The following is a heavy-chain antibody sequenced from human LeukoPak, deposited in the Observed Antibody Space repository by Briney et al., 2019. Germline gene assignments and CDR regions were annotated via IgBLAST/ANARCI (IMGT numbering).Heavy chain of an antibody. CDR3: ANSRGVIITLSY. CDR2: VNPNSGGT. CDR1: GYTFTDYN. J-gene: IGHJ4*02. Sequence: GASVKVSCKTSGYTFTDYNLHWVRQAPGQGLEWMGWVNPNSGGTNYAQKFQGRVTMTRDTSINTAYMELSRLRSDDTAVYYCANSRGVIITLSYWGQGTLVTVSS. D-gene: IGHD3-10*01. V-gene: IGHV1-2*02.